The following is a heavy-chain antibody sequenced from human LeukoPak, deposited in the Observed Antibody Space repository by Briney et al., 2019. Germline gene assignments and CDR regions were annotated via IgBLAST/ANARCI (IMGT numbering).Heavy chain of an antibody. D-gene: IGHD6-13*01. CDR3: ARGGGSSWPSYGY. V-gene: IGHV3-30-3*01. J-gene: IGHJ4*02. Sequence: GGSLRLSCAASGFTFTSYAMHWVRQAPGKGLEWVAVISYDGSNKYYADSVKGRFTISRDNSKNTLYVQMNSLRAEDTAVYYCARGGGSSWPSYGYWGQGTLVTVSS. CDR2: ISYDGSNK. CDR1: GFTFTSYA.